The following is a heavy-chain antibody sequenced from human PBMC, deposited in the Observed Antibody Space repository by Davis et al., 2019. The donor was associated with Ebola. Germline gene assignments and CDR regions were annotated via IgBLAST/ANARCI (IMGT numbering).Heavy chain of an antibody. Sequence: MPSETLSLTCAVSGGSISSSNWWSWVRQPPGKGLEWIGEINHSGSTNYNPSLKSRVTISVDTSKNQFSLKLSSVTAADTAVYYCASLDYYDSSGYYYQWGEDYWGQGTLVTVSS. CDR3: ASLDYYDSSGYYYQWGEDY. CDR2: INHSGST. CDR1: GGSISSSNW. D-gene: IGHD3-22*01. J-gene: IGHJ4*02. V-gene: IGHV4-4*02.